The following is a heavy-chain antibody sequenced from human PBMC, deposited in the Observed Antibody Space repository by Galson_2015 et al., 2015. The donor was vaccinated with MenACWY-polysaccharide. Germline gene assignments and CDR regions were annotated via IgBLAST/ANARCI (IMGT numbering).Heavy chain of an antibody. CDR3: AIYCSSPSCYSKLDNH. CDR2: ISPGSETA. J-gene: IGHJ5*02. Sequence: SLRLSCAASGFNFSILVMTWVRQGPGKGLEWVSAISPGSETAYYSDSVKGRFTISRDNAKNTLYLQMHSLRAEDTAVYYCAIYCSSPSCYSKLDNHWGQGTLVTVSS. CDR1: GFNFSILV. V-gene: IGHV3-23*01. D-gene: IGHD2-2*02.